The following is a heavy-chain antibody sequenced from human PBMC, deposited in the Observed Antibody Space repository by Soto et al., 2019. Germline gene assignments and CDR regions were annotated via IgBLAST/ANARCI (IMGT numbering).Heavy chain of an antibody. J-gene: IGHJ4*02. V-gene: IGHV3-9*01. D-gene: IGHD6-13*01. CDR3: AKDLVGIAAAATFDY. Sequence: GGSLRLSCAASGFTFDDYAMHWVRQAPGKGLEWVSGISWNSGSIGYADSVKGRFTISRDNAKNSLYLQMNSLRAEDTALYYCAKDLVGIAAAATFDYWGQGTLVTVSS. CDR2: ISWNSGSI. CDR1: GFTFDDYA.